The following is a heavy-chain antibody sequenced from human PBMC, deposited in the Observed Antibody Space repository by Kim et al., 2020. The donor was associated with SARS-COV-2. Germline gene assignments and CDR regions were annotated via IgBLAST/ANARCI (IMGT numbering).Heavy chain of an antibody. CDR2: TSAYNGNT. CDR1: GYTFTSYG. CDR3: ARDQLNGGSYSGDAFDI. V-gene: IGHV1-18*01. J-gene: IGHJ3*02. D-gene: IGHD1-26*01. Sequence: ASVKVSCKASGYTFTSYGISWVRQAPGQGLEWMGWTSAYNGNTNYAQKLQGRVTMTTDTSTSTAYMELRSLRSDDTAVYYCARDQLNGGSYSGDAFDIWGQGTMVTVSS.